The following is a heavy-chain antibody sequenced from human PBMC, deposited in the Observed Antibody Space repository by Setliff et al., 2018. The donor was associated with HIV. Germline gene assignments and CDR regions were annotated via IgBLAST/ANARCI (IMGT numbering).Heavy chain of an antibody. V-gene: IGHV4-34*01. Sequence: PSETLSLTCTVSGGSFSDYYWTWIRQPPNEGLEWIGEINDRGNTNYMPSLRSRVTLSVDTSENQFSLTVNSVTAADTAMYFCARDEGRATGSWWDQSASWYLNYWGHGILVTVSS. CDR2: INDRGNT. CDR1: GGSFSDYY. CDR3: ARDEGRATGSWWDQSASWYLNY. J-gene: IGHJ4*01. D-gene: IGHD6-13*01.